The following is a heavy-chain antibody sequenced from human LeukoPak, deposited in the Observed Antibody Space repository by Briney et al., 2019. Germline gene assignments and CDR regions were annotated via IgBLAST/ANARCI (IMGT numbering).Heavy chain of an antibody. D-gene: IGHD3-3*01. CDR3: ARARFSRLSPFDP. Sequence: ASVKVSCKASGYTFTSYYIHWVRQAPGQRLEGMGWINPNSGGTNYAQKFEGRVTMTRDTSISTAYMELSGLRSDDTAVYYCARARFSRLSPFDPWGQGTLVTVSS. J-gene: IGHJ5*02. V-gene: IGHV1-2*02. CDR1: GYTFTSYY. CDR2: INPNSGGT.